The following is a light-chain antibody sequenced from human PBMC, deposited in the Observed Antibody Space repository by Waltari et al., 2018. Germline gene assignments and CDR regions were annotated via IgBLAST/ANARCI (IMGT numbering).Light chain of an antibody. V-gene: IGLV2-11*01. J-gene: IGLJ3*02. CDR3: CSYAGSYTWV. CDR1: TNDLGSYNY. Sequence: SALTQPRSVSGSPGQSVTISCTGTTNDLGSYNYVSWYQQHPGKAPKLIIVDVTKRPSGVPYRLSGSKSGNTASLTISGLRAEDEAEYYCCSYAGSYTWVFGGGTKLTVV. CDR2: DVT.